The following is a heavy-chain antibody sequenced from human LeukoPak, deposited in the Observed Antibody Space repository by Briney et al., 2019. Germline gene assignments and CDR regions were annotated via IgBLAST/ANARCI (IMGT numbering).Heavy chain of an antibody. V-gene: IGHV3-23*01. J-gene: IGHJ6*02. D-gene: IGHD3-10*01. CDR2: ISDSGFST. Sequence: GGSLRLSCAASGFTFSSYNMNWVRQAPGKGLEWVSTISDSGFSTYYADSVQGRFTISRDNSKNTLYLQMNSLRAEDTAIYYCAKVPYSDYGSGRPPFMDVWGQGTAVAVSS. CDR1: GFTFSSYN. CDR3: AKVPYSDYGSGRPPFMDV.